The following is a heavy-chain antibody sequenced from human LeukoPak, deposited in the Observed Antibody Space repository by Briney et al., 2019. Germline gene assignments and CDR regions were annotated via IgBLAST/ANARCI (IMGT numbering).Heavy chain of an antibody. V-gene: IGHV1-2*02. J-gene: IGHJ3*02. CDR3: ARDPTTVTTQAFDI. Sequence: EASVKVSCKASGYTFTGYYMHWVRQAPGQGLEWMGWINPNSGGTNYAQKFQGRVTMTRDTSISTAYMELSRLRSDDTAVYYCARDPTTVTTQAFDIWGQGTMVTVSS. CDR2: INPNSGGT. D-gene: IGHD4-11*01. CDR1: GYTFTGYY.